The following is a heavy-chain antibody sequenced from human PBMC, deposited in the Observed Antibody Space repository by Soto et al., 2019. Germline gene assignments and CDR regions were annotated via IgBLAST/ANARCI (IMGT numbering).Heavy chain of an antibody. Sequence: ASVKVSCKASGGTFSSYAISWVRQAPGQGLEWMGGIIPIFGTANYAQKFQGRVTITADESTSTAYMELSSLRSEDTAVYYCAKVLDDSVVVVPAAIFDYWGQGPLVPVPS. J-gene: IGHJ4*02. CDR2: IIPIFGTA. CDR3: AKVLDDSVVVVPAAIFDY. D-gene: IGHD2-2*01. CDR1: GGTFSSYA. V-gene: IGHV1-69*13.